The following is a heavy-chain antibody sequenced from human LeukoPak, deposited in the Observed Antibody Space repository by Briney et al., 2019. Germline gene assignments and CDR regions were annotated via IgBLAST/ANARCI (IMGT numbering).Heavy chain of an antibody. CDR3: ARAVSVSSYYFDC. D-gene: IGHD5/OR15-5a*01. J-gene: IGHJ4*02. V-gene: IGHV3-11*05. Sequence: GGSLRLSCAASGFIVSSNYMSWIRQAPGKGLEWISYISSSSSYTNYVDSVKGRFTISRDNAKNSLYLQMNSLRAEDTAVYYCARAVSVSSYYFDCWGQGTLVTVSS. CDR1: GFIVSSNY. CDR2: ISSSSSYT.